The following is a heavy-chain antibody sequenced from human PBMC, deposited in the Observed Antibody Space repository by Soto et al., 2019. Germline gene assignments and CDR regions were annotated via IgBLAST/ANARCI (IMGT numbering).Heavy chain of an antibody. D-gene: IGHD2-2*01. CDR2: IWYDGVNR. CDR3: VREDCSSDLCQSSEDFCYGRDV. CDR1: GFTFSNFG. V-gene: IGHV3-33*01. J-gene: IGHJ6*02. Sequence: QVQLVESGGGVVQPGRSLRLSCEASGFTFSNFGMHWVRQAPGRGLEWVANIWYDGVNRYYADSGRGRFTVSRDNSKNTRYLEMDSMRAEDTAVYFCVREDCSSDLCQSSEDFCYGRDVWGQGTTVTVSS.